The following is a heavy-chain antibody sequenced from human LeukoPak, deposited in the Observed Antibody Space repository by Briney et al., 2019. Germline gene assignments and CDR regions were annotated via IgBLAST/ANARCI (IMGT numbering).Heavy chain of an antibody. CDR2: IIPIFGTA. Sequence: SVKVSCKASGGTFSSYAISWVRQAPGQGLEWMGRIIPIFGTANYAHKFQGRVTITTDESTSTAYMELSSLRSEDTAVYYCARDVMVRGVIIGGFDYWGQGTLVTVSS. J-gene: IGHJ4*02. CDR1: GGTFSSYA. D-gene: IGHD3-10*01. CDR3: ARDVMVRGVIIGGFDY. V-gene: IGHV1-69*05.